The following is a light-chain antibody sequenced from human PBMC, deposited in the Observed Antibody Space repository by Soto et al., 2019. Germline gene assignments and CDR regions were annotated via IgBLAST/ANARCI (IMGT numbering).Light chain of an antibody. Sequence: QSALTQPASVSGSPGQSITISCTGTSSDVGGYNYVSWYQQHPGKAPKLMIYDVSNRPSGVSNRFSGSKSGNTASLTISGLQAEDEADYYCSSYTSRGTLCVFGTGTKLTVL. J-gene: IGLJ1*01. CDR2: DVS. V-gene: IGLV2-14*01. CDR3: SSYTSRGTLCV. CDR1: SSDVGGYNY.